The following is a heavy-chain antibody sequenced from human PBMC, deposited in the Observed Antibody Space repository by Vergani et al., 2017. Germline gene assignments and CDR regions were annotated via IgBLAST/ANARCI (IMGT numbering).Heavy chain of an antibody. V-gene: IGHV1-46*01. CDR1: GYTFTDYY. J-gene: IGHJ4*02. D-gene: IGHD5-18*01. CDR3: ARASRVDTAMVDDY. Sequence: QVHVVQSGAEVKKPGASVTVSCTTSGYTFTDYYMHWVRQAPGQGLEWMGIINPSGGSTSYAQKFQGRVTMTRDTSTSTVYMELSSLRSEDTAVYYCARASRVDTAMVDDYWGQGTLVTVSS. CDR2: INPSGGST.